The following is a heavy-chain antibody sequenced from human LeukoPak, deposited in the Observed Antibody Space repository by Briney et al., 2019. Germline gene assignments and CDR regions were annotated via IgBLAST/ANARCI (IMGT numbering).Heavy chain of an antibody. CDR3: ATKQWLAPPPDS. D-gene: IGHD6-19*01. CDR1: GFTFSKYW. J-gene: IGHJ4*02. V-gene: IGHV3-74*01. CDR2: INTDGTVT. Sequence: GGSLRLSCTASGFTFSKYWMLWVRQAPGEGLESVSRINTDGTVTTYADSVKGRFTVSRDNADNTMFLQMNSVRDGDTAVYYCATKQWLAPPPDSWGQGTPVTVSS.